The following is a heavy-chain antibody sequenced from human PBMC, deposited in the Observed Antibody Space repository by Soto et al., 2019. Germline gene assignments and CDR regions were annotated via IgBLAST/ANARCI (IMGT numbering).Heavy chain of an antibody. D-gene: IGHD2-2*01. CDR1: GFTFSSYT. V-gene: IGHV3-23*01. Sequence: PGGSLRLSCAASGFTFSSYTMSWVRQAPGKGLEWVSAISGSGGSTYYADSVKGRFTISRDNSKSTLYLQMDSLRAEDTAVYYCAKRPAYCSSTSCLHAFDIWGQGTMVTVSS. J-gene: IGHJ3*02. CDR3: AKRPAYCSSTSCLHAFDI. CDR2: ISGSGGST.